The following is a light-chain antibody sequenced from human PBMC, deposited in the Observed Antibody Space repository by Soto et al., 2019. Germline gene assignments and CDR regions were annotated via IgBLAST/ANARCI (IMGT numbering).Light chain of an antibody. CDR2: EDS. J-gene: IGLJ1*01. Sequence: SYELTQPPSVSVAPGQTARITCGGNNIGSKSVHWYQQKPGQAPVLVVYEDSHRPSGIPERFTGSNSGNTATLTISRVEDGDEADYYCQVWDSSSDHRYVFGTAPKVTVL. CDR3: QVWDSSSDHRYV. V-gene: IGLV3-21*02. CDR1: NIGSKS.